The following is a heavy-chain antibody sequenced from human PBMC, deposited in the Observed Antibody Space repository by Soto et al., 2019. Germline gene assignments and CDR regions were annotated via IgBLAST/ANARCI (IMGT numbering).Heavy chain of an antibody. CDR2: IYYSGST. V-gene: IGHV4-39*01. D-gene: IGHD4-17*01. Sequence: SETLSLTCTVSGGSISSSSYYWGWIRQPPGKGLEWIGSIYYSGSTYYNQSLKNRVNISVDTSKNQFSMKLSTVTAADTAVNKWARLLTTVGKMEVWGQGTTVTVS. CDR3: ARLLTTVGKMEV. J-gene: IGHJ6*01. CDR1: GGSISSSSYY.